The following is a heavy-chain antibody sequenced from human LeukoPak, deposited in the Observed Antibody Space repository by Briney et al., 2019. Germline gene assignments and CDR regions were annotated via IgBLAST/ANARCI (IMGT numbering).Heavy chain of an antibody. V-gene: IGHV4-30-2*01. D-gene: IGHD5-12*01. Sequence: SQTLSLTCAVSGGSISSGGYSWSWIRQPSGKGLEWIGYIYHSGSTYYNPSLKSRVTISVDRSKNQYSLKLSSVTAADTAVYYCASSRRGWLRYYFDYWGQGTLVTVSS. CDR2: IYHSGST. CDR1: GGSISSGGYS. CDR3: ASSRRGWLRYYFDY. J-gene: IGHJ4*02.